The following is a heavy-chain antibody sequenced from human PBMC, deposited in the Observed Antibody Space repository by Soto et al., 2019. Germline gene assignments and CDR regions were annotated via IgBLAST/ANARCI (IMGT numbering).Heavy chain of an antibody. CDR3: ARDRLIAVAGTDIAY. D-gene: IGHD6-19*01. CDR1: GYTLTSYG. J-gene: IGHJ4*02. CDR2: ISAYNGNT. V-gene: IGHV1-18*01. Sequence: QVQLVQSGAEVKKPGASVKVSCKASGYTLTSYGISWVRQAPGQGLEWMGWISAYNGNTNYAQKLQGRVTMTTDTSTSTAYMELRSLRSDDTAGYYCARDRLIAVAGTDIAYWGQGTLVTVSS.